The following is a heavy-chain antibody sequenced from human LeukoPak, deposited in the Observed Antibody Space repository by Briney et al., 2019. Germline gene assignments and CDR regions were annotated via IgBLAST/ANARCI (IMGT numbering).Heavy chain of an antibody. CDR3: ARGIHCSGGSCYSGPFDY. CDR1: GGTSSSYA. J-gene: IGHJ4*02. Sequence: SVKVSCKASGGTSSSYAISWVRQAPGQGLEWMGGIIPIFGTANYAQKFQGRVTITADESTSTAYMELSSLRSEDTAVYYCARGIHCSGGSCYSGPFDYWGQGTLVTVSS. D-gene: IGHD2-15*01. V-gene: IGHV1-69*13. CDR2: IIPIFGTA.